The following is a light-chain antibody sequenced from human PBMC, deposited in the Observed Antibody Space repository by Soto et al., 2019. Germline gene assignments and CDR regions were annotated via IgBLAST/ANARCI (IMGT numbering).Light chain of an antibody. J-gene: IGLJ2*01. CDR3: QSYDSSLSAVV. CDR1: SSNIGAGYD. Sequence: QSVLTQPPSVSGAPGKRVTISCTGSSSNIGAGYDVHWYQQLPGTAPKLLIYGNSNRPSGVPDRFSGSKSGTSASLAITGLQAEGEADYYCQSYDSSLSAVVFGGGTKLTVL. CDR2: GNS. V-gene: IGLV1-40*01.